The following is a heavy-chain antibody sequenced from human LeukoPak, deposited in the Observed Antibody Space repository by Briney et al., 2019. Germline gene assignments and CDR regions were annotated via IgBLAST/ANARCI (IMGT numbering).Heavy chain of an antibody. CDR2: IGKDGTGN. D-gene: IGHD2/OR15-2a*01. V-gene: IGHV3-7*01. Sequence: GGSLRLSCAASGFSLSRYWMSWVRQAPGKGLEWVANIGKDGTGNHYVDSVKGRFPISRDNAKNSVYLEMNSLRADDTAIYYCARDLDFYATDYWGQGTLVTVSS. J-gene: IGHJ4*02. CDR1: GFSLSRYW. CDR3: ARDLDFYATDY.